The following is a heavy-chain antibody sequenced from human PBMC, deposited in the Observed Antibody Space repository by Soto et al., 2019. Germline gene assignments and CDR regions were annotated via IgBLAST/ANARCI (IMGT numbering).Heavy chain of an antibody. V-gene: IGHV4-30-2*01. Sequence: SETLSLTCAVSGGSISSGGYSWNWIRQPPGKGLEWIGYIYDSGNTNFNPSLRSRVSISADRSKNHFYMNLTSVTAADTAVYYCARGYASGLPGYWGQG. J-gene: IGHJ4*02. CDR3: ARGYASGLPGY. D-gene: IGHD6-19*01. CDR2: IYDSGNT. CDR1: GGSISSGGYS.